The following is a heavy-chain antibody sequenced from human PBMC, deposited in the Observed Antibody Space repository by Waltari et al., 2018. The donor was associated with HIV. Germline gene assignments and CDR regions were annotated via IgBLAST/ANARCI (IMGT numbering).Heavy chain of an antibody. CDR1: GFSFSSYS. D-gene: IGHD1-26*01. V-gene: IGHV3-21*01. CDR2: SSSMSNFI. J-gene: IGHJ5*02. Sequence: EVHLVESGGGLVKRGGSLRLSCAASGFSFSSYSMNWVRQAPGKGLEWVSTSSSMSNFIYCADSVKGRFTISRDNAKNSLYLQMNSLRAEDTAVYYCARDGGSPPNRWFDPWGQGTLVTVSS. CDR3: ARDGGSPPNRWFDP.